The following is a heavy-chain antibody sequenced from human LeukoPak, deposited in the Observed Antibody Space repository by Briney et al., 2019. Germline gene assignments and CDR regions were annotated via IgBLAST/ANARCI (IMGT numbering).Heavy chain of an antibody. Sequence: GGSLRLSCAASGFTFSSCWMSWVRQAPGKGLEWVAHIKQDGSEKYYVDSVKGRFTISRDNAKNSLYLQMNSLRAEDTAVYYCARANDYGEPFGYWGQGTLVTVSS. CDR1: GFTFSSCW. D-gene: IGHD4-17*01. CDR3: ARANDYGEPFGY. CDR2: IKQDGSEK. V-gene: IGHV3-7*01. J-gene: IGHJ4*02.